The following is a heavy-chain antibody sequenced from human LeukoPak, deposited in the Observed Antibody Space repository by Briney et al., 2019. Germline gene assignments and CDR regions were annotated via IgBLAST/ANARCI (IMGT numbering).Heavy chain of an antibody. CDR2: IYYSGST. D-gene: IGHD3-3*01. CDR3: ARVEMFGVAIDY. V-gene: IGHV4-59*01. Sequence: SETLSLTCTVSGGSISSYYWSWIRQPPGKGLEWIGYIYYSGSTNYNPSLKSRVTISVDTSKNQFSLKLSSVTAADTAVYYCARVEMFGVAIDYWGQGTLVTVSS. CDR1: GGSISSYY. J-gene: IGHJ4*02.